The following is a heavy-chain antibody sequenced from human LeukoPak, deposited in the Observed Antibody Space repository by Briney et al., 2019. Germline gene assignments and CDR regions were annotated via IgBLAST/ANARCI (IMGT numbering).Heavy chain of an antibody. D-gene: IGHD2-15*01. CDR1: GFSFSSYS. V-gene: IGHV3-48*01. CDR2: ISSSSSTI. CDR3: AKDGGPTY. Sequence: PGGSLRLSCATSGFSFSSYSMIWVRQAPGKGLEWVSYISSSSSTIYYADSVKGRFTISRDNSKNTLYLQMNSLRAEDTAVYYCAKDGGPTYWGQGTLVTVSS. J-gene: IGHJ4*02.